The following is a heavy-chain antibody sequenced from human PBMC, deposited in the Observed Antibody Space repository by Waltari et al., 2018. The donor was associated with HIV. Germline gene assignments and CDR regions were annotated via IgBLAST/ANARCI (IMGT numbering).Heavy chain of an antibody. CDR2: ISSSSTTI. J-gene: IGHJ3*02. D-gene: IGHD2-21*01. CDR3: ARDKAVIQPDAFAI. V-gene: IGHV3-48*04. Sequence: EVQLVESGGGLVQPGGSLRLSCAASGFTFSTYSMNWVRQAPGEGMERVSYISSSSTTIYYADSVKSRFTISRDNAENLLYLQRNSLRAEDTAVYYCARDKAVIQPDAFAIWGQGTMVTVSS. CDR1: GFTFSTYS.